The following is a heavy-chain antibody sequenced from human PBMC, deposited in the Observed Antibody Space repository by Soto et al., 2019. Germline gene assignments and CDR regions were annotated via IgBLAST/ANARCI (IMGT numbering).Heavy chain of an antibody. V-gene: IGHV5-10-1*01. CDR3: ASSYDFWSGYSTFQQDYYYYGMDV. CDR2: IDPSDSYT. J-gene: IGHJ6*02. CDR1: GYSFTSYW. Sequence: GESLKISCKGSGYSFTSYWISWVRQMPGKGLEWMGRIDPSDSYTNYSPSFQGHVTISADKSISTAYLQWSSLKASDTAMYYCASSYDFWSGYSTFQQDYYYYGMDVWGQGTTVTVSS. D-gene: IGHD3-3*01.